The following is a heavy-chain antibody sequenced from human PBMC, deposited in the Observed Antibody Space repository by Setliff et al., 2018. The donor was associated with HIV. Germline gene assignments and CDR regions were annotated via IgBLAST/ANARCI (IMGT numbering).Heavy chain of an antibody. CDR3: ARLGYYNFWSGYWTDY. Sequence: TSETLSLTCTVSGGSIRATSYYWGWIRQPPGKGLEWIGSIYYSGSTKYNPSLKSRVTISLDMSKNQFSLKLNSVTAADTATYYCARLGYYNFWSGYWTDYWGHGTLVTVS. D-gene: IGHD3-3*01. CDR2: IYYSGST. CDR1: GGSIRATSYY. J-gene: IGHJ4*01. V-gene: IGHV4-39*01.